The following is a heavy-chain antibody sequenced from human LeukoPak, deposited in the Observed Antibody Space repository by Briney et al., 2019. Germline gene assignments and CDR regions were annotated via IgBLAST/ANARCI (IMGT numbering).Heavy chain of an antibody. V-gene: IGHV3-23*01. CDR1: GFTFSSYA. CDR2: ISGSGGST. CDR3: AKSVAARGYYFDY. J-gene: IGHJ4*02. Sequence: GGSLRLSCAASGFTFSSYAMSWVRQAPGKRLEWVSAISGSGGSTYYADSVKGRFTISRDNSKNTLYLQMNSLRAEDTAVYYCAKSVAARGYYFDYWGQGTLVTVSS. D-gene: IGHD6-19*01.